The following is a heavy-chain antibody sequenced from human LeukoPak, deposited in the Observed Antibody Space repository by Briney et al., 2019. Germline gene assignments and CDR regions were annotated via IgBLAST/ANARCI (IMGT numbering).Heavy chain of an antibody. V-gene: IGHV1-24*01. J-gene: IGHJ3*02. CDR2: FDPEDGET. D-gene: IGHD1-26*01. CDR1: GYTLTELS. CDR3: ATDLVGATSGAFDI. Sequence: ASVKASCKVSGYTLTELSMHWVRQAPGKGLEWMGGFDPEDGETIYAQKFQGRVTMTEDTSTDTAYMELSSLRSEDTAVYYCATDLVGATSGAFDIWGQGTMVTVSS.